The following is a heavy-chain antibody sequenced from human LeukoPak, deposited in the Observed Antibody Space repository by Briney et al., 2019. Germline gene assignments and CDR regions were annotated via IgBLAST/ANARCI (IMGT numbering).Heavy chain of an antibody. D-gene: IGHD3-22*01. Sequence: ETLSLTCAVYGGSLSGYWWSWIRQAPGKGLEWIGEYNHGGSTNYNPSLKSRVTISVDTSKTHFSLNLNSVTAPDTAVYYCARGPSERYYESSGYYYFDYWGQGTLVTVSS. V-gene: IGHV4-34*01. CDR3: ARGPSERYYESSGYYYFDY. CDR2: YNHGGST. CDR1: GGSLSGYW. J-gene: IGHJ4*02.